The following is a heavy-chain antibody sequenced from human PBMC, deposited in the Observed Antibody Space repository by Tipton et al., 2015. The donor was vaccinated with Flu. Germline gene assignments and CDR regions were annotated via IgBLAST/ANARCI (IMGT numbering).Heavy chain of an antibody. J-gene: IGHJ5*02. V-gene: IGHV4-59*01. Sequence: TLSLTCTVSGGSISSYYWSWIRQPPGKGLEWIGYIYYSGSTNYNPSLKSRVTISVDTSKNQFSLKLSSVTAADTAVYYCARVVRGVIVWFDPWGQGTLVPVSS. D-gene: IGHD3-10*01. CDR3: ARVVRGVIVWFDP. CDR2: IYYSGST. CDR1: GGSISSYY.